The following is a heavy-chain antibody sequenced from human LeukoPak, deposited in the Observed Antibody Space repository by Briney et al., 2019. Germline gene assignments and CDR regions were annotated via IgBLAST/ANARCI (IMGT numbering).Heavy chain of an antibody. V-gene: IGHV1-24*01. J-gene: IGHJ1*01. CDR3: ATVTMGAEYFQH. Sequence: VSVKVSCKVSGYTLTELSMHWVRQAPGKGLEWMGGFDPEDGETIYAQKFQGRVTMTEDTSTDTAYMELSSLRSEDTAVYYCATVTMGAEYFQHWGQGTLVTVSS. CDR2: FDPEDGET. D-gene: IGHD2-2*01. CDR1: GYTLTELS.